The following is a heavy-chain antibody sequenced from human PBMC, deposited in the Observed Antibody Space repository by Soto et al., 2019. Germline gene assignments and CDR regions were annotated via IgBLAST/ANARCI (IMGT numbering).Heavy chain of an antibody. CDR1: GFTFRTYA. CDR3: AKYAARPSGWYSFHF. J-gene: IGHJ4*02. D-gene: IGHD6-19*01. V-gene: IGHV3-23*01. CDR2: MGNSGDNT. Sequence: GGSLRLSCAASGFTFRTYAMGWVRQAPGKGLEWVSVMGNSGDNTYYADSVKGRFTISRDNSENTLYLQMSSLRAEDTALYYCAKYAARPSGWYSFHFRGQGTLLTVSS.